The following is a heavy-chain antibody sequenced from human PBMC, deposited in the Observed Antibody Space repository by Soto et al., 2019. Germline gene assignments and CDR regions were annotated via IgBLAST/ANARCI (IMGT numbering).Heavy chain of an antibody. CDR3: ARMASAGSLNWFDP. D-gene: IGHD3-16*02. CDR2: VNSGSGKA. Sequence: GASVKVSCKTSGYSFYNNDINWVRQATGQGLEWMGWVNSGSGKAGYAHKFQGRVTMTRNASISTAYMELSSLRSDDTGVYYCARMASAGSLNWFDPWGQGTLVTVSS. CDR1: GYSFYNND. J-gene: IGHJ5*02. V-gene: IGHV1-8*01.